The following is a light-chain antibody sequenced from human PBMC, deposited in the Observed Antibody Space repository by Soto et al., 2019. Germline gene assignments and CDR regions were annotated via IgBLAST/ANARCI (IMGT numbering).Light chain of an antibody. CDR1: QIVSSSY. V-gene: IGKV3-20*01. Sequence: EIVLTQSPGTLSLSPGERATLSCRASQIVSSSYLAWYQQKPGQAPGLLIYDASSRATGIPDRFSGSGSGTDFTFTISRLEPEDFAVYYCQQYDNSAITFGQGTRLEIK. J-gene: IGKJ5*01. CDR2: DAS. CDR3: QQYDNSAIT.